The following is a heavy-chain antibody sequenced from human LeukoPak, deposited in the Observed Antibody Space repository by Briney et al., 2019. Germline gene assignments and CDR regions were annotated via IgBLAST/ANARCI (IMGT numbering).Heavy chain of an antibody. CDR2: IYPGDSDT. D-gene: IGHD2-2*01. V-gene: IGHV5-51*01. Sequence: GESLKISCKGSGYSFTSYWVGWVRQMPGKGLEWMGIIYPGDSDTRYSPSFQGQVTISADKSISTAYLQWSSLKASDTAMYYCARTWSSTSQQFDPWGQGTLVTVSS. CDR1: GYSFTSYW. J-gene: IGHJ5*02. CDR3: ARTWSSTSQQFDP.